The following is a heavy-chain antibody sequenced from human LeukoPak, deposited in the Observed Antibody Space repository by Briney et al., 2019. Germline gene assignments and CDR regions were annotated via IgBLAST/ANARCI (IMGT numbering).Heavy chain of an antibody. V-gene: IGHV3-33*01. CDR2: ILYDGSNK. J-gene: IGHJ6*04. D-gene: IGHD2-2*01. CDR3: AREVADIVVVPAAVGAKAGYYYYGMDV. CDR1: GFTFSSYG. Sequence: PGGSLRLSCAASGFTFSSYGMHWVRQAPGKGLEWVAVILYDGSNKYYADSVKGRFTISRDNSKKTLYLQMNSLRAEDTAVYYCAREVADIVVVPAAVGAKAGYYYYGMDVWGKGTTVTVSS.